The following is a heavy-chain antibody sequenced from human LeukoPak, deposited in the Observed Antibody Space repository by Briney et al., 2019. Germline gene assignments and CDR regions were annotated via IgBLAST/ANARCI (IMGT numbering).Heavy chain of an antibody. CDR2: IWYDGSNK. CDR3: ARDQAGTLNFYFDY. J-gene: IGHJ4*02. D-gene: IGHD6-19*01. Sequence: GRSLRLSCAASGFTFNNYGMHWVRQAPGKGLEWVAVIWYDGSNKYYADSVKGRFTIPRDNSKNTLYLQMNSLRAEDTAVYYCARDQAGTLNFYFDYWGQGTLVTVSS. V-gene: IGHV3-33*01. CDR1: GFTFNNYG.